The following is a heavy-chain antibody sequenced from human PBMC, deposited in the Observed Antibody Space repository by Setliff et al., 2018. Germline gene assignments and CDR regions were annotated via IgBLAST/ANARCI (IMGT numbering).Heavy chain of an antibody. J-gene: IGHJ3*02. CDR3: ARKDGDM. V-gene: IGHV4-4*08. CDR1: GDSIRNYQ. Sequence: PSETLSLTCTVSGDSIRNYQWSWFRQPPGSRLEWIGYIYTTGSTSYNPSLKSRVTMSVDTSKNQFSLKMRSVTAADAALYYCARKDGDMWGQGTMVT. CDR2: IYTTGST. D-gene: IGHD2-15*01.